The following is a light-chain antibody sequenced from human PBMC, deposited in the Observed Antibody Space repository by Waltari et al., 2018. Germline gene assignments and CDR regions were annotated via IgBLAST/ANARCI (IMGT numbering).Light chain of an antibody. Sequence: DIQMTQSPSTVSASVGDRVTITCRASQSISSWLAWYQQKPGKAPKLLIYDASSLESGVPARFSGSGSGTEFTLTISSLQPDDLAAYYCQQYNTYPWTFGQGTKVEIK. CDR3: QQYNTYPWT. CDR1: QSISSW. CDR2: DAS. J-gene: IGKJ1*01. V-gene: IGKV1-5*01.